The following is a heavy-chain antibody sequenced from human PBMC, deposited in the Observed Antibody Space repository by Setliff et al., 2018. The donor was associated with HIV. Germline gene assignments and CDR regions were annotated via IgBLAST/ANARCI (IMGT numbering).Heavy chain of an antibody. D-gene: IGHD2-2*01. CDR2: IYYTGNI. J-gene: IGHJ3*01. CDR1: GGSVGSSSYY. CDR3: ARDDSIVLVPAIMRGDGFDF. Sequence: PSETLSLTCTVSGGSVGSSSYYWAWIRQPPGKGLEWIGSIYYTGNIKYNPSLESRVTFSIDTSENQFSLRLASVTAADTAIYYCARDDSIVLVPAIMRGDGFDFWGQGRMVTVSS. V-gene: IGHV4-39*07.